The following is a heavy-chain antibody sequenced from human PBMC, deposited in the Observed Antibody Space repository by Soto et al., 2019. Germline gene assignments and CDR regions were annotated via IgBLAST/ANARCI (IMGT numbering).Heavy chain of an antibody. V-gene: IGHV1-3*01. CDR3: ARDLVTTTRYGMDV. CDR1: GYTFTSYA. D-gene: IGHD4-4*01. CDR2: INAGNGNT. Sequence: ASVKVSCKASGYTFTSYAMHWVRQAPGQRLEWMGWINAGNGNTKYSQKFQGRVTITRDTSASTAYMELSSLRSEVTAVYYCARDLVTTTRYGMDVWGQGTTVTVSS. J-gene: IGHJ6*02.